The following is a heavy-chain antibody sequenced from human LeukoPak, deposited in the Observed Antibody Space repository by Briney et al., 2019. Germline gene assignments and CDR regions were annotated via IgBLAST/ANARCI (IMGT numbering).Heavy chain of an antibody. J-gene: IGHJ4*02. CDR3: ARDNGREATTFDY. Sequence: SDTLSPMCALYGGFFSGYYWSWTRLPRGNGMECIGEINHSGSTNYNPSLKSRVTISVDTSKNQFSLKLSSVTAADTAVYYCARDNGREATTFDYWGQGTLVTVSS. CDR2: INHSGST. CDR1: GGFFSGYY. D-gene: IGHD5-12*01. V-gene: IGHV4-34*01.